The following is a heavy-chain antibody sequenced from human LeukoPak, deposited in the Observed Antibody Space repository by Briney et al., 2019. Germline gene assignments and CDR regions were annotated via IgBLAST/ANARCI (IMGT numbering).Heavy chain of an antibody. CDR3: ARGRGDY. CDR1: GYTFTSYG. Sequence: ASVKVSCKASGYTFTSYGISWVRQAPGQGLEWMGWINPNSGGTNYAQKFQGWVTMTRDTSISTAYMELSRLRSDDTAVYYCARGRGDYWGQGTLVTVSS. V-gene: IGHV1-2*04. J-gene: IGHJ4*02. CDR2: INPNSGGT.